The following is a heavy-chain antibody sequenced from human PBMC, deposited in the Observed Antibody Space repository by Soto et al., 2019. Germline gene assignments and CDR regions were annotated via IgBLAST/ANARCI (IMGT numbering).Heavy chain of an antibody. J-gene: IGHJ6*02. CDR1: GYSFTDYH. CDR2: INPKSGGT. D-gene: IGHD2-8*01. Sequence: ASVKVSCKASGYSFTDYHIHWVRQAPGQGLEWLGRINPKSGGTSTAQKFQGWVTMTRDRSISTVYMELTRLRTDDTAVYFCARGHSTDCSNGVCSFFYNHEMDVWG. V-gene: IGHV1-2*04. CDR3: ARGHSTDCSNGVCSFFYNHEMDV.